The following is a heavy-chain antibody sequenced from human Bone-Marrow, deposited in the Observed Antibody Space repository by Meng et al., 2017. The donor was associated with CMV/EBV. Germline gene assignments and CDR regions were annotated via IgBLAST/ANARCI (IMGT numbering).Heavy chain of an antibody. J-gene: IGHJ4*02. CDR1: GGTFSSYA. CDR3: ARERGGSYYFDY. D-gene: IGHD3-16*01. Sequence: SVKVSCKASGGTFSSYAISWVRQAPGQGLEWMGGIIPIFGTANYAQKFQGRVTITTDESTSTAYMELSSLRSEDTAVYYCARERGGSYYFDYWGQGTRVTGSS. V-gene: IGHV1-69*05. CDR2: IIPIFGTA.